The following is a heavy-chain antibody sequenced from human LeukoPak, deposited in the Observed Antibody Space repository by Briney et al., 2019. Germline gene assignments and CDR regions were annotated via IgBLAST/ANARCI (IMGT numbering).Heavy chain of an antibody. CDR3: AKGTSRLYGPFDY. D-gene: IGHD3-10*01. CDR2: IRYDGSNK. CDR1: GFTFSSYG. J-gene: IGHJ4*02. Sequence: AGGSLRLSCAASGFTFSSYGMHWVRQAPGKGLEWVAFIRYDGSNKYYADSVKGRFTISRDNSKNTLYLQMNSLRAEDTAVYYCAKGTSRLYGPFDYWGQGTLVTVSS. V-gene: IGHV3-30*02.